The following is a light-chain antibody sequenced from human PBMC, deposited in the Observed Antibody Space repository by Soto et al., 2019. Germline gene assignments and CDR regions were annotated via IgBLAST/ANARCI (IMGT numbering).Light chain of an antibody. Sequence: IVLTQSPATLSLSPGERAALSCRASQSVSSYLAWYQQKPGQAPRLLIYDASKRATGIPARFSGSWSGTDFTLTISRLEPEDFADYFGQQRSNSPSTFRGGTKVEI. CDR3: QQRSNSPST. CDR2: DAS. J-gene: IGKJ4*01. CDR1: QSVSSY. V-gene: IGKV3-11*01.